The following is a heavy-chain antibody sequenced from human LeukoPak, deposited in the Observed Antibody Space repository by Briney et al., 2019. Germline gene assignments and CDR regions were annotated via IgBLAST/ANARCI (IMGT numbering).Heavy chain of an antibody. CDR3: ASRCISVLGAFDI. Sequence: PSETLSLTCAVYGGFFSGNYWSWICQPPGKGLEWIGEINHSGSTNYNPSLKSRVTISVDTSKNQFSLKLSSVTAADTAVYYCASRCISVLGAFDIWGQGTMVTVSS. V-gene: IGHV4-34*01. CDR1: GGFFSGNY. J-gene: IGHJ3*02. D-gene: IGHD2-8*01. CDR2: INHSGST.